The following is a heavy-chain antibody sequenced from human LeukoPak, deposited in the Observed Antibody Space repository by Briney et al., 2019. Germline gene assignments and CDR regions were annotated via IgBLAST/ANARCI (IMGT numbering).Heavy chain of an antibody. V-gene: IGHV4-38-2*02. Sequence: SETLSLTCAVSGFSITSGYHWGWIRQPPGKGLEWIASIFRNGSTYHNPSVKSRGTISADTSKNQFSLRLDSVTAADTAVYYCARDRGWLQYVSGFFDYWGQGSPVTVSS. CDR2: IFRNGST. D-gene: IGHD5-24*01. CDR1: GFSITSGYH. CDR3: ARDRGWLQYVSGFFDY. J-gene: IGHJ4*02.